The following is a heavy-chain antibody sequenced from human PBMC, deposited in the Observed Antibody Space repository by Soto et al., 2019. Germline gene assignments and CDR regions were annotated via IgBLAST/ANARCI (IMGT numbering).Heavy chain of an antibody. CDR2: IYYSGST. D-gene: IGHD3-3*01. CDR1: GGSIRIYY. V-gene: IGHV4-59*01. J-gene: IGHJ6*01. Sequence: PSETLSFTCTFSGGSIRIYYWSWIRQPPGEGLESLRYIYYSGSTNYNPSLKSRVTISVDTSKNQFSLKLSSVTAAETAVYYCARSYTYYDFWSGYSPGYHYGMDVWGQGTPVTVSS. CDR3: ARSYTYYDFWSGYSPGYHYGMDV.